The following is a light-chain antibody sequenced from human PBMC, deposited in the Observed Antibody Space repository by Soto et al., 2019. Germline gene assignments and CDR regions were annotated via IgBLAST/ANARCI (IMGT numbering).Light chain of an antibody. V-gene: IGKV1-33*01. CDR3: QQFVNLPFT. CDR2: DAM. J-gene: IGKJ3*01. CDR1: QDISDY. Sequence: DIQMTPSPSFLSASVGDRVTITCQASQDISDYLNWYQQKPGQAPKLLIHDAMHLETGVPSRFSGSESGATFMFTISSLQPEDIATYYCQQFVNLPFTFGPWTTVDLK.